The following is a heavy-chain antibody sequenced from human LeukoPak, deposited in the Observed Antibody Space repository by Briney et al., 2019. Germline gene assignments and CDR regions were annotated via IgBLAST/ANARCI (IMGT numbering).Heavy chain of an antibody. CDR2: IYYSGST. V-gene: IGHV4-31*03. Sequence: SQTLSLTCTVSGGSISSGGYYWSWIRQHPGKGLEWIGYIYYSGSTYYNPSLKSRVTISVDTSKNQFSLKLSSVTAADTAVYYCARRSWGSSALNYFDYWGQGTLVTVSS. J-gene: IGHJ4*02. D-gene: IGHD6-13*01. CDR1: GGSISSGGYY. CDR3: ARRSWGSSALNYFDY.